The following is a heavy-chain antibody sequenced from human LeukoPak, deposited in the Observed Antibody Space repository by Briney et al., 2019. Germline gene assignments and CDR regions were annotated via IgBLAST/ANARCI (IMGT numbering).Heavy chain of an antibody. J-gene: IGHJ4*02. V-gene: IGHV3-30*18. CDR2: ISFDESNR. D-gene: IGHD3-10*01. CDR1: GFTFSNYG. CDR3: ANYYGSGSYFSPFDY. Sequence: GGSLRLSCAASGFTFSNYGMHCVRQAPGNGLEWVAVISFDESNRYYADSVKGRFTISRDNSKNTLYLQMNSLRAEDTAVYYCANYYGSGSYFSPFDYGGQGTLVSVSS.